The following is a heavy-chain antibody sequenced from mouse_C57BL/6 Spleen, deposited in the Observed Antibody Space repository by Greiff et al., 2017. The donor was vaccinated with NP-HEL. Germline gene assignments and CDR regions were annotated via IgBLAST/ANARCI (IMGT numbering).Heavy chain of an antibody. D-gene: IGHD1-1*01. Sequence: QVQLQQSGAELMKPGASVKLSCTATGYTFTGYWIEWVKQRPGHGLEWIGEILPGSGSTNYNGKFKGRATFTADTSSTTAYMQLSSLTTEDSAIYYCARGTTVVAPFDYWGQGTTLTVSS. V-gene: IGHV1-9*01. CDR1: GYTFTGYW. J-gene: IGHJ2*01. CDR3: ARGTTVVAPFDY. CDR2: ILPGSGST.